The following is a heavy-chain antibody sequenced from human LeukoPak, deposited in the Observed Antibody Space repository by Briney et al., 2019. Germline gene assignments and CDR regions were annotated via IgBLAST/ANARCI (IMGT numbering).Heavy chain of an antibody. J-gene: IGHJ4*02. Sequence: SETLSLTCTVSGDSISRSTYSWVWIRQPPGKGLEWIGSLCYGGSTHSNPSLKSRISISVDTSKKQFSLNLSSVTAADTAVYYCARWGLGSSWDVFENWGQGTLVTVSS. CDR3: ARWGLGSSWDVFEN. CDR1: GDSISRSTYS. D-gene: IGHD6-13*01. CDR2: LCYGGST. V-gene: IGHV4-39*07.